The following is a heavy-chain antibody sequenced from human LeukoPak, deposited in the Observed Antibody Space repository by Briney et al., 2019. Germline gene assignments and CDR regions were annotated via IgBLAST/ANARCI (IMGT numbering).Heavy chain of an antibody. D-gene: IGHD3-9*01. CDR2: INPNSGGT. CDR1: GYTITGYY. CDR3: ARGDILTGYYQPPYYYYYGMDV. J-gene: IGHJ6*02. Sequence: GASVKVSCKASGYTITGYYMHWVRQAPGQGLEWMGWINPNSGGTNYAQKFQGRVTMTRDTSISTAYMELSRLRSDDTAVYYCARGDILTGYYQPPYYYYYGMDVWGQGTTVTVSS. V-gene: IGHV1-2*02.